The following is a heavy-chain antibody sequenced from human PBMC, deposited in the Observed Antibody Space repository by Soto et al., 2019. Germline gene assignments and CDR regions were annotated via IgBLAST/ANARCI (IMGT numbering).Heavy chain of an antibody. CDR1: RITPCHNC. CDR3: AGVYHNSGYDYLDY. Sequence: GVSLRFPCAVCRITPCHNCMSGIRQSSGKGLEWVSYNSSSGSTIYYADAVKGRFTISRDNAKNSLYLQMNSLRAEDTPVYYCAGVYHNSGYDYLDYWDRGTLVAGSS. J-gene: IGHJ4*01. D-gene: IGHD5-12*01. V-gene: IGHV3-11*01. CDR2: NSSSGSTI.